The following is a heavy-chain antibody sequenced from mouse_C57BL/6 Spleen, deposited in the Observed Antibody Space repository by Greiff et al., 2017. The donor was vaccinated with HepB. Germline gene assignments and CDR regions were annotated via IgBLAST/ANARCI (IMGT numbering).Heavy chain of an antibody. CDR2: IRSKSNNYAT. Sequence: EVKLVESGGGLVQPKGSLKLSCAASGFSFNTYAMNWVRQAPGKGLEWVARIRSKSNNYATYYADSVKDRFTISRDDSESMLYLQMNNLKTEDTAMYYCVRHQRLYYAMDYWGQGTSVTVSS. D-gene: IGHD1-2*01. J-gene: IGHJ4*01. CDR3: VRHQRLYYAMDY. CDR1: GFSFNTYA. V-gene: IGHV10-1*01.